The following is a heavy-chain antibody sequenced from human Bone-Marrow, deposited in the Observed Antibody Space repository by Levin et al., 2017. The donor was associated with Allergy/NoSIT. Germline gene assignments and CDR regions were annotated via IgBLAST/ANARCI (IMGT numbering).Heavy chain of an antibody. J-gene: IGHJ4*02. Sequence: GGSLRLSCAASGFDFSSYAMNWVRQAPGQGLEWVSGISTGGETPYYADSVKGRFAISRDNSKNTLSLEMNGLSPDDPAAYFCAKDRWRGRRISPFDSWGQGTLVTVSS. D-gene: IGHD2-15*01. CDR3: AKDRWRGRRISPFDS. CDR1: GFDFSSYA. V-gene: IGHV3-23*01. CDR2: ISTGGETP.